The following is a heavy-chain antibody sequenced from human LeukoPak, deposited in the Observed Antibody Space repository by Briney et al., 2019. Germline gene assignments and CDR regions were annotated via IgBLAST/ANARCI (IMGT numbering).Heavy chain of an antibody. CDR2: IYTSGST. V-gene: IGHV4-61*02. CDR1: GGSISSGRYY. J-gene: IGHJ4*02. Sequence: PSQTLSLTCTVSGGSISSGRYYWGWIRQPAGKGLEWIGRIYTSGSTNYNPSLKSRVPISLDPSKNQFSLKLSSVTAADTAVYYCASSPYCSSFRMDWGQGTLVTVSS. CDR3: ASSPYCSSFRMD. D-gene: IGHD6-13*01.